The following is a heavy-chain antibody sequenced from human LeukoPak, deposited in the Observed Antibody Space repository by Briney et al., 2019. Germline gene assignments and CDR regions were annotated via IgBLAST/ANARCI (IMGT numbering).Heavy chain of an antibody. D-gene: IGHD3-16*01. V-gene: IGHV4-38-2*02. Sequence: PPQTLSLTCTLAGYSISSGYYWGCIRQPPGKGREWIGTLYHSGSTYYNPSLKSRATISVDTAKHQVSLKLSSVTAADTAVYYCARVSGGLINYWGQGTLVPVSS. CDR2: LYHSGST. J-gene: IGHJ4*02. CDR1: GYSISSGYY. CDR3: ARVSGGLINY.